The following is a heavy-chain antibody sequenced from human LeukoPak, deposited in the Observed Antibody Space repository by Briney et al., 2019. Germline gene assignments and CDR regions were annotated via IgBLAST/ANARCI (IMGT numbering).Heavy chain of an antibody. J-gene: IGHJ4*02. V-gene: IGHV4-39*07. CDR3: ARIGAMVRGVIRERHFDY. D-gene: IGHD3-10*01. CDR2: VHYSGNA. CDR1: GDSISGSNYH. Sequence: PSETLSLTCTVSGDSISGSNYHWGWIRQPPGKGLEWLGTVHYSGNAFYNPSLRGRTTVLVDTSKNQFSLKLSSVTAADTAVYYCARIGAMVRGVIRERHFDYWGQGTLVTVSS.